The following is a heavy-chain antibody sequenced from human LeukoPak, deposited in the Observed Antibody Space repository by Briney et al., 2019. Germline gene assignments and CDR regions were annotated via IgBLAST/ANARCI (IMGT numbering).Heavy chain of an antibody. J-gene: IGHJ3*02. CDR2: ISDDGSSE. CDR1: GFTFSNSV. CDR3: ARESYGSGHCAAFGI. Sequence: GGSLRLSCAASGFTFSNSVMHWVRQAPGKGLEWVAGISDDGSSEHYADSVKGRFAISRDNSDNTLYVQMNSLRVEDTAVYYCARESYGSGHCAAFGIWGQGTLVTVSS. V-gene: IGHV3-30*09. D-gene: IGHD3-16*01.